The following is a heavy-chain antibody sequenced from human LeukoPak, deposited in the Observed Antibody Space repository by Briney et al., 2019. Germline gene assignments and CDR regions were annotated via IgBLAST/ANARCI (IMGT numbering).Heavy chain of an antibody. Sequence: ASVKVSCKASGYTFTGYYMHWVRQAPGLGLEWLGWINPKSGGTSYAQKFQGRVTLTRDTSISTAYMELNRLRSDDTALYYCTRDAKYSSERSDYWGQGTLVTVSS. CDR2: INPKSGGT. CDR3: TRDAKYSSERSDY. D-gene: IGHD6-19*01. V-gene: IGHV1-2*02. J-gene: IGHJ4*02. CDR1: GYTFTGYY.